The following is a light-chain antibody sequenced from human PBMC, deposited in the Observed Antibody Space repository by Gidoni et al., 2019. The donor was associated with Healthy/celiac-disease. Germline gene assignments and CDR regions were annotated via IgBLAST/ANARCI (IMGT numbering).Light chain of an antibody. Sequence: SSELTQDPAVSVALGQTVRITCQGDSLRSYYASWYQQKPGQAPVLVIYGKNNRPSGIPDRFPGSSSGNTASLTITGAQAEDEADYYCNSRDSSGNHPSFGGGTKLTVL. J-gene: IGLJ2*01. V-gene: IGLV3-19*01. CDR3: NSRDSSGNHPS. CDR2: GKN. CDR1: SLRSYY.